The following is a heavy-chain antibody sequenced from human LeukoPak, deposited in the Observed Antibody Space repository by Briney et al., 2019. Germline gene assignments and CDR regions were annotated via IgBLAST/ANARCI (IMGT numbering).Heavy chain of an antibody. CDR2: INHSGST. CDR3: ARGYYYYYMDV. Sequence: SETLSLTCAVYGGSFSGYTWSRLRQPPGKGLEWIGEINHSGSTNYNPSLKSRVTISVDTSKNQLSLKLSSVTAADTAVYYCARGYYYYYMDVWGKGTTVTVSS. J-gene: IGHJ6*03. CDR1: GGSFSGYT. V-gene: IGHV4-34*01.